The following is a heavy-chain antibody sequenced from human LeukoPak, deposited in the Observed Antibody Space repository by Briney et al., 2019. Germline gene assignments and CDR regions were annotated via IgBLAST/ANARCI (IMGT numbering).Heavy chain of an antibody. D-gene: IGHD5-18*01. Sequence: GGSLRLSCAASGFTFSSYAMSWVRQAPGKGLEWVSAISGSGGSTYYADSVKGRFTISRDNSKNTLYLQMNSLRAEDTAVYYCARDFDSYTAMVGGFDYWGQGTLVTVSS. V-gene: IGHV3-23*01. J-gene: IGHJ4*02. CDR2: ISGSGGST. CDR3: ARDFDSYTAMVGGFDY. CDR1: GFTFSSYA.